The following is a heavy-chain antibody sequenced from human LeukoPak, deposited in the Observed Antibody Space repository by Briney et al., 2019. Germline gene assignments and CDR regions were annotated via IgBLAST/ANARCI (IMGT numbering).Heavy chain of an antibody. D-gene: IGHD3-16*01. CDR1: GFTFNRHW. Sequence: GGSLRLSCAASGFTFNRHWMSWVRQAPGKGLDWVATINQDGSVKHYVDSVKGRFIISRDNAKNSLSLQMNSLRAEDMAMYYCARLLGESTIYDLWGQGTPVTVSS. V-gene: IGHV3-7*01. J-gene: IGHJ5*02. CDR2: INQDGSVK. CDR3: ARLLGESTIYDL.